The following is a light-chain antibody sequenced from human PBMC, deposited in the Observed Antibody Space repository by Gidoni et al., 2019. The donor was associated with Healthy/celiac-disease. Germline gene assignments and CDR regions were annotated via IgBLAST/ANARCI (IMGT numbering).Light chain of an antibody. V-gene: IGLV1-40*01. CDR3: QSYDSSLSGV. J-gene: IGLJ3*02. Sequence: QSVLTQPPSVSGAPGQRVTIPCTGSSSNIGAGYDVHWYQQLPGTAPKLLIYGNSNRPSGVPDRFSGSKSGTSASLAITGLQAEDEADYYCQSYDSSLSGVFGGGTKLT. CDR1: SSNIGAGYD. CDR2: GNS.